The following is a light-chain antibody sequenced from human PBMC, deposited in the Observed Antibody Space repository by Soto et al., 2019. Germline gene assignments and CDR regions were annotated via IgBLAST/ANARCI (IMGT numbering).Light chain of an antibody. CDR3: QQYDNLPLT. Sequence: DIQMTQSPSSLSASVGDRVTITCQASQDIKNYLNWYQQKSGKAPKLLIYDASDLETGVPSRFSGSGSGTDFTFTINSLQPEDIPTYYCQQYDNLPLTFGGGTKVEIK. V-gene: IGKV1-33*01. CDR2: DAS. CDR1: QDIKNY. J-gene: IGKJ4*01.